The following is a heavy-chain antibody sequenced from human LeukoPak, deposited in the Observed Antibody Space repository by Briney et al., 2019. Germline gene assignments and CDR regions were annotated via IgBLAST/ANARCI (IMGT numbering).Heavy chain of an antibody. Sequence: SQTLSLTCTVSGGSFSSGDYSWNWIRQPAGQGLEWIGRLFSSGTTNYNPSLKSRAAMSIDTSKNQFSLKINSVTAADTAVYYCARSNGFAAIDSWAHGVMVTVSS. V-gene: IGHV4-61*02. CDR1: GGSFSSGDYS. CDR3: ARSNGFAAIDS. D-gene: IGHD2-8*01. J-gene: IGHJ5*01. CDR2: LFSSGTT.